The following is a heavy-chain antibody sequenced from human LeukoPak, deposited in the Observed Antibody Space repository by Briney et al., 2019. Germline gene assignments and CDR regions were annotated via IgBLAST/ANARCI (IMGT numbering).Heavy chain of an antibody. J-gene: IGHJ6*03. CDR1: GGSSSGYY. CDR2: INHSGST. D-gene: IGHD3-10*01. Sequence: SETLSLTCAVYGGSSSGYYWSWIRQPPGKGLEWIGEINHSGSTNYNPSLKSRVTISVDTSKNQFSLKLSSVTAADTAVYYCARWAAALPRVPKSHMDVWGKGTTVTVSS. CDR3: ARWAAALPRVPKSHMDV. V-gene: IGHV4-34*01.